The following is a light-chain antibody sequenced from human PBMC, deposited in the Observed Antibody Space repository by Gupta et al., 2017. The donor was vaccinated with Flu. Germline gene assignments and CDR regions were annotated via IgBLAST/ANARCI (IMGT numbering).Light chain of an antibody. CDR2: CAS. J-gene: IGKJ4*01. CDR1: QSVLYSSNNKNY. Sequence: EIVISQTPDPLAVCLGGKATTNCKSSQSVLYSSNNKNYLAWYQQKPGQPPKLLIYCASTRESGVPDRFSGSGSGTDFTLTISSLQAEDVAVYYCQQYYSTPPTFGGGTKVEIK. V-gene: IGKV4-1*01. CDR3: QQYYSTPPT.